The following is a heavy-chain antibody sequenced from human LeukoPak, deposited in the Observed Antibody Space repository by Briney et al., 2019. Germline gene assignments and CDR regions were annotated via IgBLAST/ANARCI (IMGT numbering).Heavy chain of an antibody. J-gene: IGHJ3*02. CDR1: GDSFSSNSAA. CDR3: ARGHEMATIPNAFDI. Sequence: SQTLSLTCALSGDSFSSNSAAWNWIRQSPSRGLEWLGRTYYRSKWYNDYAVSVKSRITLNPDTSKNQFSLQLNSVTPEDTAVYYCARGHEMATIPNAFDIWGQGTMVTVSS. CDR2: TYYRSKWYN. D-gene: IGHD5-24*01. V-gene: IGHV6-1*01.